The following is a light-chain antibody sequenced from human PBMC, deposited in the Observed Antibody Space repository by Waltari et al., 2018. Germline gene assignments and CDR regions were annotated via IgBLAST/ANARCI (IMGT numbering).Light chain of an antibody. V-gene: IGLV2-14*03. CDR2: DVT. J-gene: IGLJ1*01. Sequence: QSALTQPASVSGSPGQSITISCTGTSSDVGGYNFVSWYQQHPGKVPKLIIYDVTNRPSGFSSRFSGSKSGNTASLTISGLQAEDEADYYCSSYTTSSTYVFGTGTKVTVL. CDR3: SSYTTSSTYV. CDR1: SSDVGGYNF.